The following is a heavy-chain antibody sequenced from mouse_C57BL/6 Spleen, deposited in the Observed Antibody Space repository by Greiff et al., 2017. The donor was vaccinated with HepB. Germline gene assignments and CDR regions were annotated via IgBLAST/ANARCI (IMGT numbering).Heavy chain of an antibody. J-gene: IGHJ3*01. V-gene: IGHV5-9*01. CDR3: ARRYGSSAFAY. D-gene: IGHD1-1*01. Sequence: EVMLVESGGGLVKPGGSLKLSCAASGFTFSSYTMSWVRQTPEKRLEWVATISGGGGNTYYPDSVKGRFTISRDNAKNTLYLQMSSLRSEDTALYYCARRYGSSAFAYWGQGTLVTVSA. CDR2: ISGGGGNT. CDR1: GFTFSSYT.